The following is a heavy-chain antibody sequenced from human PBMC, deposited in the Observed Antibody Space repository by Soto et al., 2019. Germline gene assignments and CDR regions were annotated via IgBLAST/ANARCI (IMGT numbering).Heavy chain of an antibody. CDR2: INHSGST. Sequence: QVQLQQWGAGLLKPSETLSLTCAVYGGSFSGYYWSWIRQPPGKGLEWIGEINHSGSTNYNPSLKSRVTISVDTSKNQFSLKLSSVTAADTXXXXXXXXIWFGDADXXXXXXXWGQ. CDR3: XXXIWFGDADXXXXXXX. V-gene: IGHV4-34*01. CDR1: GGSFSGYY. D-gene: IGHD3-10*01. J-gene: IGHJ3*01.